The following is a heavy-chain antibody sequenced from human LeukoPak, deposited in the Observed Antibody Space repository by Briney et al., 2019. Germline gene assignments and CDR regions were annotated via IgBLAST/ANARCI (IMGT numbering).Heavy chain of an antibody. D-gene: IGHD2-2*01. V-gene: IGHV1-2*02. CDR2: INPNSGGT. CDR3: AXXRRYCSSTSCYGWFDP. J-gene: IGHJ5*02. CDR1: GYTFTGYY. Sequence: ASVKVSCKASGYTFTGYYMHWVRQAPGQGLEWMGWINPNSGGTNYAQKFQGRVTMTRDTSISTAYMELSRLRSDDTAVYYCAXXRRYCSSTSCYGWFDPWGQGTLVTVSS.